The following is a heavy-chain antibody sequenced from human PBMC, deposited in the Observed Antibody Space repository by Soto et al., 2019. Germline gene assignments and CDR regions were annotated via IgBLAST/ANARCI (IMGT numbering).Heavy chain of an antibody. J-gene: IGHJ4*02. V-gene: IGHV3-33*01. CDR3: ARDGGYGDFAMYYFDY. CDR2: IWYDGSNK. Sequence: QVQLVESVGGVVQPGRSLRLSCAASGFTFSSYGMHWVRQAPGKGLEWVAVIWYDGSNKYYADSVKGRFAISRDNSKNTLYLQMNSLRAEDTAVYYCARDGGYGDFAMYYFDYWGQGTLVTVSS. CDR1: GFTFSSYG. D-gene: IGHD4-17*01.